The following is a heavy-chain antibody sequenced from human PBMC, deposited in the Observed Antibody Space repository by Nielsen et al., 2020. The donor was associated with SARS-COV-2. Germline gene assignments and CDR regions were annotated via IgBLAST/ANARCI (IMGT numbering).Heavy chain of an antibody. D-gene: IGHD4-11*01. CDR3: AKDRSNYEYYYYGMDV. CDR2: ISYDGSNK. V-gene: IGHV3-30*18. CDR1: GFTFSSYS. Sequence: GESLKISCAASGFTFSSYSMNWVRQAPGKGLEWVAVISYDGSNKYYADSVKGRFTISRDNSKNTLYLQMNSLRAEDTAVYYCAKDRSNYEYYYYGMDVWGQGTTVTVSS. J-gene: IGHJ6*02.